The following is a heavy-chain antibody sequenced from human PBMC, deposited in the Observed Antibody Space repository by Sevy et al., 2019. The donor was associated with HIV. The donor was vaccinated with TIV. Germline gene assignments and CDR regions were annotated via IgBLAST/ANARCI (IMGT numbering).Heavy chain of an antibody. CDR3: ARHKRAAVWFDP. V-gene: IGHV3-7*01. CDR2: IKEDGSGK. Sequence: GGSLRLSCEASGFTFSSSWMSWVRQAPGKGLEWVANIKEDGSGKFYVDSVKGRFTISRDNTKNSLYLQMNSLRAEDTAVYYCARHKRAAVWFDPWGQGTLVTVSS. CDR1: GFTFSSSW. J-gene: IGHJ5*02. D-gene: IGHD6-25*01.